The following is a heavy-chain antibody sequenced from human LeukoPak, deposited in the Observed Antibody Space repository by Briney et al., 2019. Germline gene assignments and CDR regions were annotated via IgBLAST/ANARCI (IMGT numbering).Heavy chain of an antibody. V-gene: IGHV2-5*02. D-gene: IGHD6-13*01. Sequence: SGPTLVNPTQTLTLTCTFSGFSLSTSGVGVGWIRQPPGKALEWLALIYWDDDKRYSPSLKSRLTITKDTSKNQVVLTMTNVDPVDTATYYCAHILAAAGTGNWFDPWGQGTLVTVSS. CDR1: GFSLSTSGVG. CDR2: IYWDDDK. CDR3: AHILAAAGTGNWFDP. J-gene: IGHJ5*02.